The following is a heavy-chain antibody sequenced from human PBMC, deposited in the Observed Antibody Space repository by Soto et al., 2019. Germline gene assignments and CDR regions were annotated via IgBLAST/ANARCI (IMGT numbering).Heavy chain of an antibody. CDR2: IYDSGST. J-gene: IGHJ2*01. Sequence: SETLSLTCTVSGGSISGGVGGLYYWSWIRQPPGKGLEWIGYIYDSGSTYYNPSLKSRVTISVDTSKNQFSLRLSSVTAADTAVYFCAREVIPLTTDWYFDLWGRGTLVTVSS. V-gene: IGHV4-30-4*01. CDR1: GGSISGGVGGLYY. D-gene: IGHD4-17*01. CDR3: AREVIPLTTDWYFDL.